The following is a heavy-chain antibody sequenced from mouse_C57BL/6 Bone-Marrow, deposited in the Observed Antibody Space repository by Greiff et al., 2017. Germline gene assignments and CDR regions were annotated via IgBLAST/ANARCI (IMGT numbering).Heavy chain of an antibody. CDR2: IDPSDSYT. V-gene: IGHV1-69*01. CDR3: ARGGYDGTEFDY. D-gene: IGHD2-2*01. Sequence: QVLLQQPGAELVMPGASVKLSCTASGYTFTSYWMHWVKQRPGQGLEWIGEIDPSDSYTNYNQKFKGKSTLTVDKSSSTAYMQLSSLTSEDSAVYYCARGGYDGTEFDYWGQGTTLTVSS. CDR1: GYTFTSYW. J-gene: IGHJ2*01.